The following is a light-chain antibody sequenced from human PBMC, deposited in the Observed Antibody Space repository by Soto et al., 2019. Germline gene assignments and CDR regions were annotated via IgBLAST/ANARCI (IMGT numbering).Light chain of an antibody. Sequence: ETVMTQSPATLSVSPGERATLSCRASQSVGTDLAWYQQKPGQAPRLLIYGASTRATGIPARFSGSGSGTEFTLTISSLQSEDFAVYYCQQYNSWPPRTFGQGTKVEIK. CDR1: QSVGTD. CDR2: GAS. J-gene: IGKJ1*01. V-gene: IGKV3D-15*01. CDR3: QQYNSWPPRT.